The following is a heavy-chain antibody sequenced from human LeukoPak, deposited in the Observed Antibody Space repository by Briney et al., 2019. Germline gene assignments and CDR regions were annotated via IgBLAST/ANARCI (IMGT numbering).Heavy chain of an antibody. V-gene: IGHV4-34*01. CDR3: ARGSSGSYLLDY. D-gene: IGHD1-26*01. CDR1: GGSFSGYY. Sequence: SETLSLTCAVYGGSFSGYYWSWMRQPPGKGLEWIGEINHSGSTNYNPSLKSRVTISVDTSKNQFSLKLSSVTAAAAAVYYCARGSSGSYLLDYWGQGTLVTVSS. CDR2: INHSGST. J-gene: IGHJ4*02.